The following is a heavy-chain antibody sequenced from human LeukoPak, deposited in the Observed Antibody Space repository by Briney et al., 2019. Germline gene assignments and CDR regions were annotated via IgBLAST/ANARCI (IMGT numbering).Heavy chain of an antibody. Sequence: PSETLSLTCTVSGGSISSYYWSWIRQPPGKGLEWIGYIYYSGSTNCNPSLKSRVTISVDTSKNQFSLKLSSVTAADTAVYYCARGYCRGTSCNRYTFDMWGQGTMVTVSS. CDR2: IYYSGST. J-gene: IGHJ3*02. CDR3: ARGYCRGTSCNRYTFDM. V-gene: IGHV4-59*01. CDR1: GGSISSYY. D-gene: IGHD2-2*01.